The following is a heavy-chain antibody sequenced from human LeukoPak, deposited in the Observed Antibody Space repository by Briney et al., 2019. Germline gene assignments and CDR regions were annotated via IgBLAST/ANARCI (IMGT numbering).Heavy chain of an antibody. Sequence: GSLRLSCAASGFTFSSYSMNWVRQAPGKGLEWVSYISSSSSTIYYADSVKGRFTISRDNAKNPLYLQMNSLRAEDTAVYYCARGYSYGYVDYWGQGTLVTVSS. CDR3: ARGYSYGYVDY. CDR1: GFTFSSYS. CDR2: ISSSSSTI. D-gene: IGHD5-18*01. J-gene: IGHJ4*02. V-gene: IGHV3-48*04.